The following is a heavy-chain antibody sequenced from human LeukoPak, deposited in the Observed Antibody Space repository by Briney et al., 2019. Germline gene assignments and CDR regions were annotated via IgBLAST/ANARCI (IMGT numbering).Heavy chain of an antibody. CDR1: GDSFSGYY. V-gene: IGHV4-59*10. Sequence: SETLSLTCAVYGDSFSGYYWSWIRQPAGKGLEWIGRIYTSGSTNYNPSLKSRVTISVDTSKNQFSLKLSSVTAADTAVYYCARFLGYFDYWGQGTLVTVSS. CDR3: ARFLGYFDY. CDR2: IYTSGST. J-gene: IGHJ4*02.